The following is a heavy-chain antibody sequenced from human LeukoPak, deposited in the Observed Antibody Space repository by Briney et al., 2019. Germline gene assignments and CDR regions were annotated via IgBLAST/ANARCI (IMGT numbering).Heavy chain of an antibody. D-gene: IGHD6-19*01. Sequence: SETLSLTCTVSGGSINNYYWSWIRQPLGKGLEWIGYIYYSGSTKYNPSLKSRVSISVDTSKNQFSLELSSLTGADTAVYYCARVGPVSSGWPTHDYWGQGTLVTVSS. CDR3: ARVGPVSSGWPTHDY. CDR2: IYYSGST. V-gene: IGHV4-59*01. J-gene: IGHJ4*02. CDR1: GGSINNYY.